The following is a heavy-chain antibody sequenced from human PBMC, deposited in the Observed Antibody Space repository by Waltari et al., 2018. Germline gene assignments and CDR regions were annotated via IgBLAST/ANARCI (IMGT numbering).Heavy chain of an antibody. Sequence: QVQLQESGPGLVKPSQTLSLTCTVSGGSISSGSYYWSWIRQPAGKGLEWIGRIYTSGNTNYNPSLKSRVTISVDTSKNQFSLKLSSVTAADTAVYYWASALWFGESDYYGMDVWGQGTSVTVSS. D-gene: IGHD3-10*01. V-gene: IGHV4-61*02. J-gene: IGHJ6*02. CDR2: IYTSGNT. CDR1: GGSISSGSYY. CDR3: ASALWFGESDYYGMDV.